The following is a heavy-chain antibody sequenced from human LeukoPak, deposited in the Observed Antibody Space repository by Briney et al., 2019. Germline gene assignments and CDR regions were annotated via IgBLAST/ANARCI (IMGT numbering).Heavy chain of an antibody. CDR2: ISYDGSNK. J-gene: IGHJ4*02. CDR3: ARFGPKDYEDLDYYDSSGYPEPFDY. D-gene: IGHD3-22*01. V-gene: IGHV3-30-3*01. CDR1: GFTFSSYA. Sequence: GGSPRLSCAASGFTFSSYAMHWARQAPGKGLEWVAVISYDGSNKYYADSVKGRFTISRDNSKNTLYLQMNSLRAEDTAVYYCARFGPKDYEDLDYYDSSGYPEPFDYWGQGTLVTVSS.